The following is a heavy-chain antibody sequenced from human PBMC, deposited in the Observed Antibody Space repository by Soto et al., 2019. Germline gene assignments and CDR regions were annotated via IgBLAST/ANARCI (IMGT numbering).Heavy chain of an antibody. D-gene: IGHD3-10*01. Sequence: GSSVKVSCKASGYTFTGYYMHWVRQAPGQGLEWMGWINPNSGGTNYAQKFQGWVTMTRDTSISTAYMELSRLRSDDTAVYYCARGYGSGTDDFDHWGQGTLVTVSS. J-gene: IGHJ4*02. V-gene: IGHV1-2*04. CDR2: INPNSGGT. CDR1: GYTFTGYY. CDR3: ARGYGSGTDDFDH.